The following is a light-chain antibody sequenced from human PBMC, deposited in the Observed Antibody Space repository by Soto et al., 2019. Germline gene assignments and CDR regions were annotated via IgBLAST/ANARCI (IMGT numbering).Light chain of an antibody. CDR2: EAS. V-gene: IGLV2-14*01. J-gene: IGLJ3*02. Sequence: QSALTQPASVSGSPGQSITISCIGSSSDIGGYNYVSWHQQHPGKAPKLMIYEASNRPSGVSNRFSGSKSASRASLTISGLQAEDEADYYCSSYTSSSTWVFGGGTKVTVL. CDR1: SSDIGGYNY. CDR3: SSYTSSSTWV.